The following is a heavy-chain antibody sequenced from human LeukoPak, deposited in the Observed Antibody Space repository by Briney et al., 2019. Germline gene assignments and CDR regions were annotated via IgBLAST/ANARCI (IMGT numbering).Heavy chain of an antibody. CDR1: GFTFDDYA. V-gene: IGHV3-43*02. D-gene: IGHD6-19*01. CDR2: ISGDGGST. J-gene: IGHJ4*02. Sequence: GGSLRLSCAASGFTFDDYAMHWVRQAPGKGREWVSLISGDGGSTYCEDSVKGRFTISRDNSKNSLYLQMNSLRTEDTALYYCAKDIAVAKGFAGSGFFDYWGQGSLVSVSS. CDR3: AKDIAVAKGFAGSGFFDY.